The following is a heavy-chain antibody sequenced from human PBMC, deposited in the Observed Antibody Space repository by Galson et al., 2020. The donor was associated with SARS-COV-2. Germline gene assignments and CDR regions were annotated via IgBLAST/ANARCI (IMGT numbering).Heavy chain of an antibody. D-gene: IGHD3-3*01. CDR3: TRVKVPGGLRFLEWLLDY. CDR1: GFTFGDYA. Sequence: GGSLRLSCTASGFTFGDYAMSWFRQAPGKGLEWVGFIRSKASGGTTEYAASVKGRFTISRDDSKSIAYLQMNSLKTEDTAVYYCTRVKVPGGLRFLEWLLDYWGQGTLVTVSS. CDR2: IRSKASGGTT. V-gene: IGHV3-49*03. J-gene: IGHJ4*02.